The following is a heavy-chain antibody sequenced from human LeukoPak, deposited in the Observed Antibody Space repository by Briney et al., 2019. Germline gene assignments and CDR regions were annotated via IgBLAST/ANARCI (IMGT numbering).Heavy chain of an antibody. CDR3: ARYHGSYYFDY. V-gene: IGHV1-2*02. D-gene: IGHD3-10*01. CDR1: GYTFTGYY. Sequence: ASVKVSCKASGYTFTGYYMHWVRQAPGQGLEWMGWINPNSGGTNYAQMFQGRVTMTRDTSISTAYMELSRLRSDDTAVYYCARYHGSYYFDYWGQGTLVTVSS. J-gene: IGHJ4*02. CDR2: INPNSGGT.